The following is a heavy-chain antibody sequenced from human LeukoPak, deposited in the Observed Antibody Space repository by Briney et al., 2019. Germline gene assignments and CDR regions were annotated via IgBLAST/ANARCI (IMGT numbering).Heavy chain of an antibody. CDR2: IYSGGST. Sequence: GGSLRLSCAASGFTVSSNYMSWVRQAPGKGLEWVSVIYSGGSTYYADSVKGRFTISRDNSKNTLYLQMNSLRAEDTAVYYCARAPISYGYLDDAFDIWGQGTMVTVSS. CDR1: GFTVSSNY. J-gene: IGHJ3*02. D-gene: IGHD5-18*01. V-gene: IGHV3-53*01. CDR3: ARAPISYGYLDDAFDI.